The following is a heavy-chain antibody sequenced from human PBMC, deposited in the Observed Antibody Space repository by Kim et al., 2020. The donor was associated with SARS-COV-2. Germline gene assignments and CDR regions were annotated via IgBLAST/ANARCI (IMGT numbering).Heavy chain of an antibody. CDR3: AKDRDDTTDYYFFDY. Sequence: GGSLRLSCAASGFTFNGHDMSWVRQAPGKGLEWVSTVSNTGVTTYYADSVKGRCTISRDNSKNTLYLQLSGLRADDTAVYYCAKDRDDTTDYYFFDYWGQGTLVTVSS. V-gene: IGHV3-23*01. CDR2: VSNTGVTT. D-gene: IGHD3-9*01. CDR1: GFTFNGHD. J-gene: IGHJ4*02.